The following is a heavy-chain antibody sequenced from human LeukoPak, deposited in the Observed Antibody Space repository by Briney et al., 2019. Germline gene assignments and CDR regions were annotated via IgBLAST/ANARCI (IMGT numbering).Heavy chain of an antibody. D-gene: IGHD2-8*01. CDR1: GYTFTGYY. J-gene: IGHJ6*03. CDR2: INPNSGGT. Sequence: GASVKVSCKASGYTFTGYYMHWVRQAPGQGLEWMGWINPNSGGTNYAQRLQGRVTMTRDTSISTAYMELSRLRSDDTAVYYCARVRTNGENYMDVWGKGTTVTVSS. V-gene: IGHV1-2*02. CDR3: ARVRTNGENYMDV.